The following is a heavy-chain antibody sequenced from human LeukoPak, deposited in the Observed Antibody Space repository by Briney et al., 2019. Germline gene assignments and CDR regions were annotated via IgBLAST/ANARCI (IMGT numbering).Heavy chain of an antibody. Sequence: PGGSLRLSCAASGFTFSNYWMHWVRQAPGKGLVWVSRINTDGSRTSYADSVTGRFTISRDNAQNTVYLQMNSLRAEDTAVYYCARVGQGEWYLDLWGRGTLVTVSS. CDR3: ARVGQGEWYLDL. CDR2: INTDGSRT. CDR1: GFTFSNYW. J-gene: IGHJ2*01. V-gene: IGHV3-74*01. D-gene: IGHD1-26*01.